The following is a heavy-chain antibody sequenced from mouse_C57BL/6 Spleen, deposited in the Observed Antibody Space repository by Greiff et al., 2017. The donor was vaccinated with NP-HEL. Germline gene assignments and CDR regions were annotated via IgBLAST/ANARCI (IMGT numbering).Heavy chain of an antibody. CDR3: ARWYYGSSYGWYFDV. CDR2: INPNYGTT. J-gene: IGHJ1*03. Sequence: EVQLQQSGPELVKPGASVKISCKASGYSFTDYNMNWVKQSNGKSLEWIGVINPNYGTTSYNQKFKGKATLTVDQSSSTAYIQLNSLTSEDSAVYDCARWYYGSSYGWYFDVWGTGTTVTVSS. D-gene: IGHD1-1*01. V-gene: IGHV1-39*01. CDR1: GYSFTDYN.